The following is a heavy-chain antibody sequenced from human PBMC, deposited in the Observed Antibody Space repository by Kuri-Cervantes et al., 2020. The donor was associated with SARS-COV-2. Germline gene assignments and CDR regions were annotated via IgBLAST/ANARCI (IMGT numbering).Heavy chain of an antibody. D-gene: IGHD3-3*01. V-gene: IGHV3-48*02. Sequence: GESLKISCAASGFSFRNYNMNWVRQAPGRGLGWVSYISSSSSTIYYADSVKGRFTISRDNAKNSLYLQMNSLRDEGTAVYYCARDLLNVWSGYYYYYGMDVWGQGTTVTVSS. CDR2: ISSSSSTI. CDR3: ARDLLNVWSGYYYYYGMDV. J-gene: IGHJ6*02. CDR1: GFSFRNYN.